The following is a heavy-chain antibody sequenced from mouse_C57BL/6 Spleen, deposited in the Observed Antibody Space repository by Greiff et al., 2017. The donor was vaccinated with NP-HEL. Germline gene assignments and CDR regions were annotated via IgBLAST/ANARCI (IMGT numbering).Heavy chain of an antibody. V-gene: IGHV1-53*01. CDR3: EREGENDDDEGDDARDD. Sequence: QVQLQQPGTELVKPGASVKLSCKASGYTFTSYWMHWVKQRPGQGLEWIGDINPSNGGTNYNEKFKRKATLPVDTSSSTASMQLSSLTSDDSAVFYGEREGENDDDEGDDARDDGGQGTSVTVSS. J-gene: IGHJ4*01. D-gene: IGHD2-4*01. CDR2: INPSNGGT. CDR1: GYTFTSYW.